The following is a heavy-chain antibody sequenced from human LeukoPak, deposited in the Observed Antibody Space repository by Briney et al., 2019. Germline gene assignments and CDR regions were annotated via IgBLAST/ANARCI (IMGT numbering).Heavy chain of an antibody. V-gene: IGHV3-30*04. J-gene: IGHJ4*02. Sequence: GGSLRLSCAASGLTFSSYAMHWVRQAPGKGLGWVAVISYDGSNKYYADSVKGRFTISRDNSKNTLYLQMNSLRAEDTAVYYCAREKAHGFDYWGQGTLVTVSS. CDR2: ISYDGSNK. CDR3: AREKAHGFDY. CDR1: GLTFSSYA.